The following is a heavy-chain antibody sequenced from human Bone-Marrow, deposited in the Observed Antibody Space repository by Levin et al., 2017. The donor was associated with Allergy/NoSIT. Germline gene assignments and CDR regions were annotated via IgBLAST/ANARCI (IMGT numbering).Heavy chain of an antibody. J-gene: IGHJ4*02. D-gene: IGHD1-26*01. Sequence: GGSLRLSCAASGFTFNSFAISWVRQAPGMGLEWVSAISGGGDYIYYADSVKGRFTIFRDNSKNTVYLQMNSLGAEDAALYYCTKEGAPVGRTYFDYWGQGTLVTVSS. V-gene: IGHV3-23*01. CDR3: TKEGAPVGRTYFDY. CDR1: GFTFNSFA. CDR2: ISGGGDYI.